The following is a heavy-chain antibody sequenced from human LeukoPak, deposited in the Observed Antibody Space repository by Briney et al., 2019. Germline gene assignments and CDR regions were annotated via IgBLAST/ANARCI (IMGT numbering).Heavy chain of an antibody. CDR2: IYYSGST. CDR1: GGSISSSSYY. CDR3: ARHFDGYSGRDY. J-gene: IGHJ4*02. Sequence: MASETLSLTCTVSGGSISSSSYYWGWIRQPPGKGLEWIGSIYYSGSTYYNPSLKSRVTISVDTSKNQFSLKLSSVTAADTAVYYCARHFDGYSGRDYWGQGTLVTVSS. D-gene: IGHD5-12*01. V-gene: IGHV4-39*01.